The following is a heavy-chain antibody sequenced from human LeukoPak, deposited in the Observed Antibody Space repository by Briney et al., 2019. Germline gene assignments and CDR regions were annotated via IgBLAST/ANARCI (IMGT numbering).Heavy chain of an antibody. V-gene: IGHV3-30*18. CDR3: AKPPEVGATVAYFDY. CDR1: GFTFSSYC. CDR2: ISFDGSNQ. D-gene: IGHD1-26*01. Sequence: GGSLRLACAASGFTFSSYCMHWVRQAPGKGLEWVALISFDGSNQYYADSVKGRFTISRDNSKNTLFLQMNSLRAEDTAVYYCAKPPEVGATVAYFDYWGQGTLVTVPS. J-gene: IGHJ4*02.